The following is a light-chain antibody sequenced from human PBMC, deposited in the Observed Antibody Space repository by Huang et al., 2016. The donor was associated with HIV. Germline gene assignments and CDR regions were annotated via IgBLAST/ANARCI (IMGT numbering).Light chain of an antibody. CDR3: QQYGSSPLT. CDR1: QSLSSSY. CDR2: DAS. V-gene: IGKV3D-20*01. J-gene: IGKJ4*01. Sequence: EIVLTQSPATLSLSPGERATLSCGASQSLSSSYLAWYQQKPGLAPRLLLYDASNRATGIPDRFSGSGSGTDFTLTISRLEPEDFAVYYCQQYGSSPLTFGGGTKVAIK.